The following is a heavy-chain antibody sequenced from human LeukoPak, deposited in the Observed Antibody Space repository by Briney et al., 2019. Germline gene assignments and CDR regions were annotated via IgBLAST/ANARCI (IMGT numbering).Heavy chain of an antibody. CDR2: INPNSGGT. J-gene: IGHJ4*02. CDR3: ARVWSWELLAAFDY. D-gene: IGHD1-26*01. CDR1: GYTFTNYY. V-gene: IGHV1-2*02. Sequence: GASVKVSCKASGYTFTNYYIHWVRQAPGQGLEWMGWINPNSGGTKYAQKFQGRVTMTRDTSITTAYMELSRLTSDDTAVYYCARVWSWELLAAFDYWGQGTLVTVSS.